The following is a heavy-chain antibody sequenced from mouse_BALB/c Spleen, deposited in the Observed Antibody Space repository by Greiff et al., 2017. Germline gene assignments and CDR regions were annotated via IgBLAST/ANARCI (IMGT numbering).Heavy chain of an antibody. Sequence: DVKLQESGPGLVKPSQSLSLTCSVTGYSITSGYYWNWIRQFPGNTLEWMGYISYDGSNNYNPSLKNRISITRDTAKNQFFLKLNSVTTEDTATYYCARDDGTSYGYGYVGGAGTTVTVSS. CDR1: GYSITSGYY. CDR2: ISYDGSN. J-gene: IGHJ1*01. V-gene: IGHV3-6*02. D-gene: IGHD2-9*01. CDR3: ARDDGTSYGYGYV.